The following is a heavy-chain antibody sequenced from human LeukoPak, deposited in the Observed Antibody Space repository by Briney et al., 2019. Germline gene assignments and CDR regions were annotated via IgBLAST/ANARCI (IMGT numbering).Heavy chain of an antibody. Sequence: ASVKVSCKASGYTFTSYDINWVRQATGQGLEWMEWMNPNSGNTGYAQKFQGRVTITRNTSISTAYMELCSLRSEDTAVYYCARDQSWQKGFDYWGQGTLVTVSS. CDR3: ARDQSWQKGFDY. J-gene: IGHJ4*02. D-gene: IGHD6-13*01. V-gene: IGHV1-8*03. CDR2: MNPNSGNT. CDR1: GYTFTSYD.